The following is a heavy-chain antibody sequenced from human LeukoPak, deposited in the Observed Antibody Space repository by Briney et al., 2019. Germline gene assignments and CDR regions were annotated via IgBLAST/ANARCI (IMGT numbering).Heavy chain of an antibody. J-gene: IGHJ3*02. D-gene: IGHD3/OR15-3a*01. CDR2: ISDSGSLT. V-gene: IGHV3-23*01. Sequence: PGGSLRLSCAASGFAFSSQAMGWVRQAPGKGLEWVSVISDSGSLTYYADSVKGRFTISRDNSKNTLYLQMNSLRAEDTAVYYCARYGLGAHAFDIWGQGTMVTVSS. CDR3: ARYGLGAHAFDI. CDR1: GFAFSSQA.